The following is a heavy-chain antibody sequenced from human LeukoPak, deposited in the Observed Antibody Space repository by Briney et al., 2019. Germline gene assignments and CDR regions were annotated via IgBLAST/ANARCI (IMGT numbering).Heavy chain of an antibody. Sequence: AAAKDSCKAPVYTFTSYGICSVRQAPGRGVGWMGWIIADIGNTNYAQKLQGRVTMTTDTSTSTAYIKLRSVRTDDTVMYKCARDHLGEAFDYWGQGTLVTVSS. J-gene: IGHJ4*02. CDR1: VYTFTSYG. CDR2: IIADIGNT. CDR3: ARDHLGEAFDY. V-gene: IGHV1-18*01. D-gene: IGHD3-16*01.